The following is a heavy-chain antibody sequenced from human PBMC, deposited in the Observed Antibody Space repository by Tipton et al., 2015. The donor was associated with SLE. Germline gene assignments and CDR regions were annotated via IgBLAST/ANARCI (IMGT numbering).Heavy chain of an antibody. J-gene: IGHJ4*02. CDR3: ASLHSSGYHRIFDY. CDR1: GGSISTYY. D-gene: IGHD3-22*01. V-gene: IGHV4-59*01. CDR2: IYYSGST. Sequence: TLSLTCTVSGGSISTYYWSWIRQPPGKGLEWIGYIYYSGSTNYNPSLKSRVTISVDTSKNQFSLKLSSVTAADTAVYYCASLHSSGYHRIFDYWGQGILVTVSS.